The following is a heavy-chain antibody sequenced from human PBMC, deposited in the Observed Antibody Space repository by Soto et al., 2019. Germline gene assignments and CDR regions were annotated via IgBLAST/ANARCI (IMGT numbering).Heavy chain of an antibody. V-gene: IGHV3-30*18. J-gene: IGHJ6*02. CDR1: GFTFSSYG. CDR2: ISYDGSNK. D-gene: IGHD6-13*01. CDR3: AKGEGGQQLRCNYYGMDV. Sequence: GGSLRLSCAASGFTFSSYGMHWVRQAPGKGLEWVAVISYDGSNKYYADSVKGRFTISRDNSKNTLYLQMNSLRAEDTAVYYCAKGEGGQQLRCNYYGMDVWGQGTTVTVSS.